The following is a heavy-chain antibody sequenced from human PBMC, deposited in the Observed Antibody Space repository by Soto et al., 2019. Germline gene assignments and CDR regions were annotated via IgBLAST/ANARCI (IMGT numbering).Heavy chain of an antibody. CDR2: INHSGST. CDR3: ARTPLTYYYDSSGFDY. V-gene: IGHV4-30-2*01. D-gene: IGHD3-22*01. CDR1: GGSISSGGYS. J-gene: IGHJ4*02. Sequence: SETLSLTCAVSGGSISSGGYSWSWIRQPPGKGLEWIGEINHSGSTNYNPSLKSRVTISVDTSKNQFSLKLSSVTAADTAVYCCARTPLTYYYDSSGFDYWGQGTQVTVSS.